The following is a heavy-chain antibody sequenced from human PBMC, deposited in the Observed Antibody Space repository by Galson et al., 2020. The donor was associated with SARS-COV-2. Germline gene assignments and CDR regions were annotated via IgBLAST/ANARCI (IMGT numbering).Heavy chain of an antibody. CDR3: AREGAIQLWHYYSGMDV. D-gene: IGHD5-18*01. CDR2: IYTSGST. CDR1: GDSITSGSYY. V-gene: IGHV4-61*02. Sequence: SETLSLTCTVSGDSITSGSYYWSWIRQPAGKGLEWIGRIYTSGSTNYNPSLKSRVTISIDTSKNQFSLKLSSVTAADTAVYYCAREGAIQLWHYYSGMDVWGQGTTVTVSS. J-gene: IGHJ6*02.